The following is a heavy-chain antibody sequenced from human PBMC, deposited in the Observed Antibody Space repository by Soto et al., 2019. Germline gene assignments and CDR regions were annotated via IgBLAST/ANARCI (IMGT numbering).Heavy chain of an antibody. CDR2: IYYSGST. D-gene: IGHD3-10*02. CDR1: GGSISSYY. CDR3: ARGRVPTYYYYYGMDV. Sequence: PSETLSLTCTVSGGSISSYYWSWIRQPPGKGLEWIGYIYYSGSTNYNPSLKSRVTISVDTSKNQFSLKLSSVTAADTAVYYCARGRVPTYYYYYGMDVWGQGTTVTV. J-gene: IGHJ6*02. V-gene: IGHV4-59*01.